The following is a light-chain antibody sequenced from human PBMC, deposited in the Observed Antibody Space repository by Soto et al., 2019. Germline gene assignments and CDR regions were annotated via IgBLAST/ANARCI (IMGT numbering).Light chain of an antibody. CDR2: GNS. V-gene: IGLV1-40*01. Sequence: SVLTPPPSVSGAPGQRVTISFTGISSNIGSGYDVHWYQQLPGTAPKLLIYGNSNRPSGVPDRFSGSKSGTSASLAITGLQAEDEADYYCQSYDSSLSGSDVFGTGTKVTVL. CDR1: SSNIGSGYD. CDR3: QSYDSSLSGSDV. J-gene: IGLJ1*01.